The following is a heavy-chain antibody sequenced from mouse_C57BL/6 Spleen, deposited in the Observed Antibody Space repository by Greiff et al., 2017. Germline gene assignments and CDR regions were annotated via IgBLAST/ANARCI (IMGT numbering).Heavy chain of an antibody. CDR3: AKIDSYLYFDV. Sequence: VKLMESGPGLVQPSQSLSITCTVSGFSLTSYGVHWVRQSPGKGLEWLGVIWRGGSTDYNAAFMSRLSITKDNSKSQVFFKMNSLQADDTAIYYCAKIDSYLYFDVWGTGTTVTVSS. CDR1: GFSLTSYG. CDR2: IWRGGST. V-gene: IGHV2-5*01. D-gene: IGHD1-1*01. J-gene: IGHJ1*03.